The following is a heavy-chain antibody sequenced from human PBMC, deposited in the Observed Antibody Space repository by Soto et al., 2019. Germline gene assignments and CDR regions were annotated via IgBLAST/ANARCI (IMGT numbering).Heavy chain of an antibody. D-gene: IGHD6-19*01. CDR2: IYASGST. CDR3: ARSGYSSAWYTAFDS. V-gene: IGHV4-4*07. J-gene: IGHJ4*02. Sequence: PSETLSLTCTVSGDSISGYYWNWIRQPAGKGLEWIGRIYASGSTISNRSLRSRVALSVDTSKNQFSLNLNSVTAADTAMYYCARSGYSSAWYTAFDSWSQGTLVT. CDR1: GDSISGYY.